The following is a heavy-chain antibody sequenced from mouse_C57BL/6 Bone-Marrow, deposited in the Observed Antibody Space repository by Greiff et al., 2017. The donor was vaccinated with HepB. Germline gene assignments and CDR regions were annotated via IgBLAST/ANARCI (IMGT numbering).Heavy chain of an antibody. V-gene: IGHV14-4*01. D-gene: IGHD2-4*01. CDR3: TASDYHFDY. J-gene: IGHJ2*01. Sequence: SGAELVRPGASVKLSCTASGFNIKDDYMHWVKQRPEQGLEWIGWIDPENGDTEYASKFQGKATITADTSSNTAYLQLSSLTSEDTAVYYCTASDYHFDYWGQGTTLTVSS. CDR1: GFNIKDDY. CDR2: IDPENGDT.